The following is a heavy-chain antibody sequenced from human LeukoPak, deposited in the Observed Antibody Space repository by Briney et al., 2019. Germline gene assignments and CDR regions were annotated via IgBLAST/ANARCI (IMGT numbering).Heavy chain of an antibody. CDR2: INHSGST. CDR3: ARKRTSYYYDSSAYLKSYFDY. J-gene: IGHJ4*02. CDR1: GGSFSGYY. Sequence: SETLSLTCAVYGGSFSGYYWSWIRQPPEKGLEWIGEINHSGSTNYNPSLKSRVTISVDTSKNQFSLKLSSVTAADTAVYYCARKRTSYYYDSSAYLKSYFDYWGQGTLVTVSS. D-gene: IGHD3-22*01. V-gene: IGHV4-34*01.